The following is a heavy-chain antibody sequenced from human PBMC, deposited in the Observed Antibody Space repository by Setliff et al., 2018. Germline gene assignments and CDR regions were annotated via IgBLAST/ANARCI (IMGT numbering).Heavy chain of an antibody. Sequence: ASVKVSCKASGYTFTSYGISWVRQAPGQGLEWMGWISAYNGNTNYAQKLQGRVTMTTETSTSTAYMELRSLRSEDTAVYYCARVKVIVGATPRSYYMDVWGKGTTSTVS. CDR2: ISAYNGNT. CDR1: GYTFTSYG. J-gene: IGHJ6*03. V-gene: IGHV1-18*01. D-gene: IGHD1-26*01. CDR3: ARVKVIVGATPRSYYMDV.